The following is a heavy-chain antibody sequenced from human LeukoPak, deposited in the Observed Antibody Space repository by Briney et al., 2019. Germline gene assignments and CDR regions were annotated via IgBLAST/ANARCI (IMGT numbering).Heavy chain of an antibody. CDR2: MNPNSGNT. CDR1: GYTFTSYD. J-gene: IGHJ5*02. Sequence: ASVKVSRKASGYTFTSYDINWVRQATGQGLEWMGWMNPNSGNTGYAQKFQGRVTMTRNTSISTAYMELSSLRSEDTAVYYCARRYSSSSVRPRFWFDPWGQGTLVTVSS. CDR3: ARRYSSSSVRPRFWFDP. V-gene: IGHV1-8*01. D-gene: IGHD6-6*01.